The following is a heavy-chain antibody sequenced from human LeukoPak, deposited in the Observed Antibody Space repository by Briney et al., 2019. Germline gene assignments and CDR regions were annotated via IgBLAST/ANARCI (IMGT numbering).Heavy chain of an antibody. J-gene: IGHJ4*02. V-gene: IGHV4-31*11. D-gene: IGHD2-2*01. Sequence: SETLSLTCAVYGGSFSGYYWSWIRQHPGKGLEWIGYIYYSGSTYYNPSLKSRVTISVDTSKNQFSLKLSSVTAADTAVYYCARTGYCSSTSCTLDYWGQGTLVTVSS. CDR3: ARTGYCSSTSCTLDY. CDR1: GGSFSGYY. CDR2: IYYSGST.